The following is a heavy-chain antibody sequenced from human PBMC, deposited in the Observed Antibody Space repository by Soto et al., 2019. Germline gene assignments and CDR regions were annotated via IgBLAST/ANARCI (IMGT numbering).Heavy chain of an antibody. CDR1: GGSISSGDHY. CDR2: IYYSGST. D-gene: IGHD2-21*02. V-gene: IGHV4-30-4*01. Sequence: PSETLSLTCTVSGGSISSGDHYWSWIRQPPGKGLDWIGSIYYSGSTYYNPSLKGRVTISLDTSNNQFSLKLSSVTAADTVVYYCARAPPRRDDYWGQGTLVTVSS. CDR3: ARAPPRRDDY. J-gene: IGHJ4*02.